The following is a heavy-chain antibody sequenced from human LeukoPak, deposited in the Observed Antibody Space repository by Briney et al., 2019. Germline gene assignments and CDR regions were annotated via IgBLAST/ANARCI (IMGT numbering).Heavy chain of an antibody. V-gene: IGHV4-39*01. CDR2: IYYSGST. CDR1: GGSISSSSYY. J-gene: IGHJ4*02. D-gene: IGHD3-22*01. CDR3: ASLTTEELYYFDY. Sequence: SETLSLTCTVSGGSISSSSYYWGWIRQPPGRGLEWIGSIYYSGSTYYNPSLKSRVTISVDTSKNQFSLKLSSVTAADTAVYYCASLTTEELYYFDYWGQGTLVTVSS.